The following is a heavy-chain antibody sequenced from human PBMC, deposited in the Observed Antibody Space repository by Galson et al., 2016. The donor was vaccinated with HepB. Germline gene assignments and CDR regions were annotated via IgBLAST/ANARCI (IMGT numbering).Heavy chain of an antibody. CDR1: GFKFDDAW. D-gene: IGHD5-18*01. V-gene: IGHV3-15*07. CDR3: HRQGGYNIPPG. Sequence: SLRLSCATSGFKFDDAWMTWVRQAPGKGLEWVGRIKGKIEGETRDYAAPVNGRFVISRDDSTNTVYVQMNSLRIEDTAVYYCHRQGGYNIPPGWGRGALVTVSS. J-gene: IGHJ4*02. CDR2: IKGKIEGETR.